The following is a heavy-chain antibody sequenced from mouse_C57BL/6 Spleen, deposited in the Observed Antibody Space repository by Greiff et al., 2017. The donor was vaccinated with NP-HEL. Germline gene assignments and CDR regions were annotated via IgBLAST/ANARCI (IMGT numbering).Heavy chain of an antibody. Sequence: VQLQQSGAELVKPGASVKLSCKASGYTFTSYWMHWVKQRPGQGLEWIGMIHPNSGSTNYNEKFKSKATLTVDKSSSTAYMQLSSLTSEDSAVYYCARGSYYGDFDYWGQGTTLTVSS. CDR2: IHPNSGST. CDR3: ARGSYYGDFDY. CDR1: GYTFTSYW. V-gene: IGHV1-64*01. D-gene: IGHD1-1*01. J-gene: IGHJ2*01.